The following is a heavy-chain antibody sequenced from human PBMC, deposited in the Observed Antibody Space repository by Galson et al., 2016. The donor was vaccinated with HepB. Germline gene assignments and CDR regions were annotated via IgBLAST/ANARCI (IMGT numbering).Heavy chain of an antibody. CDR2: ISYDGSYK. J-gene: IGHJ4*02. Sequence: SLRLSCAASGFTFSRYGIHWVRQAQGKGLEWVAVISYDGSYKFYADSVRGRFTISRGNSEDTVYLQMNSLRAEDTAVYYCARDYIMMTVTWGPDYWGQGTLVSVSS. CDR3: ARDYIMMTVTWGPDY. D-gene: IGHD4-17*01. V-gene: IGHV3-30*03. CDR1: GFTFSRYG.